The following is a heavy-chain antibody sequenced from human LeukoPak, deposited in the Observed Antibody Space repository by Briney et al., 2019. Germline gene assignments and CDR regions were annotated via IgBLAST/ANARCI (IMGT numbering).Heavy chain of an antibody. Sequence: GGSLRLSCAASGFTFSSYGMHWVHQAPGQGLEWVAVIWNDGSNKYYVDSVKGRFTISRDNSKNTLHLQMNSLRTEDTAVYYCARDYCSSTSCLFDYWGQGTLVTVSS. J-gene: IGHJ4*02. CDR3: ARDYCSSTSCLFDY. D-gene: IGHD2-2*01. CDR2: IWNDGSNK. CDR1: GFTFSSYG. V-gene: IGHV3-33*01.